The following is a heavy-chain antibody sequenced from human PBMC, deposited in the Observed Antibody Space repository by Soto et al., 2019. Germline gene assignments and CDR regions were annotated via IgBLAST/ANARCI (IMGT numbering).Heavy chain of an antibody. D-gene: IGHD3-3*01. Sequence: QVQLVQSGAEVKKPGASVKVSCKASGYTFTSYGISWVRQAPGQGLEWMGWISAYNGNTNYAQKLQGRVTMTTDTSKSTAYMELRSLRSDDSAVYYCARESGLFLEWLFPGRFRGDIWGQGTMVTVSS. J-gene: IGHJ3*02. V-gene: IGHV1-18*01. CDR2: ISAYNGNT. CDR3: ARESGLFLEWLFPGRFRGDI. CDR1: GYTFTSYG.